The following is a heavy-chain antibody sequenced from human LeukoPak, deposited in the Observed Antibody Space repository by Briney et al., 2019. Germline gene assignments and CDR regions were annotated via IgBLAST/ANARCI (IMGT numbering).Heavy chain of an antibody. CDR2: ITNSGTTI. Sequence: GGSLRLSCAASGFTFTDYYMSWIRQAPGKGLEWVSYITNSGTTIYYADSVKGRFTISRDNAKNTLYLQMNSLRAEDTAVYYCTKSNWFDPWGQGTLVTVSS. CDR3: TKSNWFDP. V-gene: IGHV3-11*04. CDR1: GFTFTDYY. J-gene: IGHJ5*02.